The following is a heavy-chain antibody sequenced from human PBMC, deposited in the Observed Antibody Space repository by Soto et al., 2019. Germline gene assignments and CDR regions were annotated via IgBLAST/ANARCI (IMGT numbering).Heavy chain of an antibody. Sequence: PSETLSLTCTVSGGSPTKYYWSWIRQPAGKGLEWIGRVSTSGNVVSKASLRSRLTMSVDTSKNQFSLRLTSVTAADTAVYYCARDNNDFWSLYPLAFDYWGQGALVTVSS. V-gene: IGHV4-4*07. CDR1: GGSPTKYY. CDR2: VSTSGNV. CDR3: ARDNNDFWSLYPLAFDY. J-gene: IGHJ4*02. D-gene: IGHD3-3*01.